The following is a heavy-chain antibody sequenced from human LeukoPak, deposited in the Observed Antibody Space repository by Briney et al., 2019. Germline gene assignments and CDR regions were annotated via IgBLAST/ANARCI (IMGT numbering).Heavy chain of an antibody. J-gene: IGHJ4*02. CDR3: ARHPNYYDSSGYLDY. Sequence: TSETLSLTCTVSGGSISSSSYYWGWIRQPPGKGLEWIGSIYYSGSTYYNPSLKSRVTISLDTSKNQFSLKLSSVTAADTAVYYCARHPNYYDSSGYLDYWGQGTLVTVSS. CDR2: IYYSGST. V-gene: IGHV4-39*01. D-gene: IGHD3-22*01. CDR1: GGSISSSSYY.